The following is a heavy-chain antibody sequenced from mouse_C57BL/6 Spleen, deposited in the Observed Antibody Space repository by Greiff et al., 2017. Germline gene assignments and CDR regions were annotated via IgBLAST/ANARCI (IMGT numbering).Heavy chain of an antibody. CDR3: ARGDCGSSHWYFDV. CDR1: GFTFSDYY. CDR2: INYDGSST. J-gene: IGHJ1*03. V-gene: IGHV5-16*01. Sequence: EVKLMESEGGLVQPGSSMKLSCTASGFTFSDYYMAWVRQVPEKGLEWVANINYDGSSTYYLDSLKSRFIISRDNAKNILYLQMSSLKSEDTATYYCARGDCGSSHWYFDVWGTGTTVTVAS. D-gene: IGHD1-1*01.